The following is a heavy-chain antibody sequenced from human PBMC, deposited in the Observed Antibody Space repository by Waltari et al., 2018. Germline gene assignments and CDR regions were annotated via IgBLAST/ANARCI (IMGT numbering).Heavy chain of an antibody. CDR2: IYYSGST. CDR1: GGSISSYY. CDR3: ARAACSGGSCYYLDY. J-gene: IGHJ4*02. D-gene: IGHD2-15*01. Sequence: QVQLQESGPGLVKPSETLSLTCTVSGGSISSYYWSWIRQPPGKGLEWIGYIYYSGSTNYNPSLKSRVTISVDTSKNQFSLKLSSVTAADTAVYYCARAACSGGSCYYLDYWGQGTTVTVSS. V-gene: IGHV4-59*01.